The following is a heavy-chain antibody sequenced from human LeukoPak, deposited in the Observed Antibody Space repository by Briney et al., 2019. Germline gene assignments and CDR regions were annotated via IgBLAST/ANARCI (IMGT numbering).Heavy chain of an antibody. V-gene: IGHV3-53*01. CDR1: GFTVSSNY. CDR2: IYSGGST. D-gene: IGHD3-10*01. J-gene: IGHJ6*02. Sequence: GGSLRPSCAASGFTVSSNYMSWVRQAPGKGLEWVSVIYSGGSTYYADSVKGRFTISRDNSKNTLYLQMNSLRAEDTAVYYCARDGITMVRGVIKYYYGMDVWGQGTTVTVSS. CDR3: ARDGITMVRGVIKYYYGMDV.